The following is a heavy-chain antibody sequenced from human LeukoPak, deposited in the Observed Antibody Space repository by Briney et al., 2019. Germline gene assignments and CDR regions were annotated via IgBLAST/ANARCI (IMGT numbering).Heavy chain of an antibody. V-gene: IGHV3-43*02. J-gene: IGHJ5*02. CDR1: GFTLDNYA. Sequence: PGGSLRLSCAASGFTLDNYAMHWVRRAPGKGLEWVSLISGGGSSTSYAHSVKGRFTISRNNNKGSLYLQMKSLTTEDTALYYCARGGDSSSWLTWFDPWGQGTLVTVSS. CDR3: ARGGDSSSWLTWFDP. CDR2: ISGGGSST. D-gene: IGHD6-13*01.